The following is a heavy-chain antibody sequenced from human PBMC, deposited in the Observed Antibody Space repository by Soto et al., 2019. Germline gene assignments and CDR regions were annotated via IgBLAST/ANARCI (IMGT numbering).Heavy chain of an antibody. J-gene: IGHJ4*02. D-gene: IGHD2-15*01. CDR1: GFTFNSYW. CDR2: INNDGSTT. V-gene: IGHV3-74*01. Sequence: EVQLAESGGGLVQPGGSLRLSCAASGFTFNSYWMHWVRQVPGKGLAWVSLINNDGSTTNYADSVKGRFTISRDNARNTVYLQMNSLRADDTAVYYCVRGVIAANCFDYWGQGTLVTVSS. CDR3: VRGVIAANCFDY.